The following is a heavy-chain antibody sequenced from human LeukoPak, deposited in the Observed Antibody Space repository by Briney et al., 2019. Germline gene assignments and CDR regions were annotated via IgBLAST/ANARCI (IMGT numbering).Heavy chain of an antibody. Sequence: SETLSLTCTVSGGSISSSRYYWGWIRQPPGKGLEWIGSIHYSGSTYYNPSLKSRVTVSVDTSENQFSLKLSSVAAADTAVYFCVRTRLSDHIVPAAERADDARDMWGQGTMVTVSS. V-gene: IGHV4-39*07. CDR1: GGSISSSRYY. D-gene: IGHD2-2*01. CDR3: VRTRLSDHIVPAAERADDARDM. CDR2: IHYSGST. J-gene: IGHJ3*02.